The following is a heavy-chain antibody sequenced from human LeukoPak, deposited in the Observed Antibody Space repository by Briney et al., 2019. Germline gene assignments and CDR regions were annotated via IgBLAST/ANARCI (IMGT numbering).Heavy chain of an antibody. D-gene: IGHD3-16*01. CDR2: ISSSSSTI. J-gene: IGHJ6*03. CDR1: GFTFSSYA. Sequence: GGSLRLSCAASGFTFSSYAMSWVRQAPGKGLEWVSYISSSSSTIYYADSVKGRFTISRDNSKNTLYLQMNSLRAEDTAVYYCARDLLRGLQELGYMDVWGKGTTVTVSS. V-gene: IGHV3-48*01. CDR3: ARDLLRGLQELGYMDV.